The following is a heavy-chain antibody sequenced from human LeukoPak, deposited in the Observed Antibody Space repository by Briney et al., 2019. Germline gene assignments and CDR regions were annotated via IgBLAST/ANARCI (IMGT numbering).Heavy chain of an antibody. CDR2: INPNSGDT. J-gene: IGHJ4*02. Sequence: ASVKVSCKASGYTFTGYYMHWVRQAPGQGLEWMGWINPNSGDTNYAQKFQGRVTMTTDTSTSTAYMELRSLRSDDTAVYYCARDYYDSSGYYYWGQGTLVTVSS. V-gene: IGHV1-2*02. CDR1: GYTFTGYY. D-gene: IGHD3-22*01. CDR3: ARDYYDSSGYYY.